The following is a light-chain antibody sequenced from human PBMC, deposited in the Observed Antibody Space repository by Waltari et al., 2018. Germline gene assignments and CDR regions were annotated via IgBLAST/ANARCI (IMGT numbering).Light chain of an antibody. Sequence: SYVLTQPPSLSVAPGQTARITCGGDNIGLKSVHGFQQRPGQAPVLVVYDVRDRPSGIPERFSGATSGNTATLTISGVGAGDEADYYCQVWDGSSAHYVFGTGTKVTVL. J-gene: IGLJ1*01. CDR3: QVWDGSSAHYV. CDR2: DVR. CDR1: NIGLKS. V-gene: IGLV3-21*02.